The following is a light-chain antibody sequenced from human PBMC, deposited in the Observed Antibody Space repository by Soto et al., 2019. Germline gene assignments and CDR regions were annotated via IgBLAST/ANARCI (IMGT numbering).Light chain of an antibody. Sequence: SYELTQPPSVSVSPGQTASITCSGDKLDNKYVAWYRQKPGQSPLLIIFQDDRRPTGIPERFSGSNPGNTATLTISGTQVMDEADYFCQAWDNSAVIFGGGTKVTVL. V-gene: IGLV3-1*01. CDR2: QDD. CDR3: QAWDNSAVI. J-gene: IGLJ2*01. CDR1: KLDNKY.